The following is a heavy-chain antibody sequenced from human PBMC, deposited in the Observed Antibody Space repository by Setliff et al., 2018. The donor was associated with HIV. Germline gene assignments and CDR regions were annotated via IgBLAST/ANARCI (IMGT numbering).Heavy chain of an antibody. J-gene: IGHJ4*02. CDR1: GFTFSGYW. CDR2: INNDGSIT. CDR3: VRKAEVGTTTHFDY. Sequence: SLRLSCRASGFTFSGYWIHWVRQAPGEGLEWVSRINNDGSITSYADSVKGRFTISRDNAKNTLYLQMNSLRAEDTAVYYCVRKAEVGTTTHFDYWGQGTLVTVSS. D-gene: IGHD1-26*01. V-gene: IGHV3-74*01.